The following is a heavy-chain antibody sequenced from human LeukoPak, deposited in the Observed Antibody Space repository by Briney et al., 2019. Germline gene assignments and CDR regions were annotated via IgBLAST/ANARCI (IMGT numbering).Heavy chain of an antibody. CDR3: AKVRSGVYFDY. CDR2: ISGDGGNT. D-gene: IGHD3-10*01. Sequence: GGSLRLSCAASGFTSDDYAMHWVRQAPGEGLEWVSLISGDGGNTFYGDSVKGRFTISRDNSKNSLYLQMKSLRTEDTALYYCAKVRSGVYFDYWGQGTLVTVSS. CDR1: GFTSDDYA. V-gene: IGHV3-43*02. J-gene: IGHJ4*02.